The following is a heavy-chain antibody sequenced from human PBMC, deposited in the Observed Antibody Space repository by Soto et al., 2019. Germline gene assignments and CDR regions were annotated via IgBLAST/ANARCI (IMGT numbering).Heavy chain of an antibody. Sequence: QEQLVESGGGVVQPGRSLRLSCAASGFNFRSYAMHWVRQAPGKGLEWVAVISYDGSNKYYADSVKGRFTISRDTSKTMLYLQMNSLRVEDTAVYYCARDRWTYYYDSNGAFDIWGQGTMVTVSS. CDR2: ISYDGSNK. V-gene: IGHV3-30-3*01. J-gene: IGHJ3*02. CDR3: ARDRWTYYYDSNGAFDI. D-gene: IGHD3-22*01. CDR1: GFNFRSYA.